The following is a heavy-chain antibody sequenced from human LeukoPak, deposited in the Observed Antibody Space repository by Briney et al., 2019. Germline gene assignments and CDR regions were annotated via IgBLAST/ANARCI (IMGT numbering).Heavy chain of an antibody. Sequence: GASVKVSCKASGYTFTGYYMHWVRQAPGQGLEWMGWINPNSGGTNHAQKFQGRVTMTRDTSISTAYMELSRLRSDDTAVYYCARDGYSSSWSKDGLYYFHYWGQGTLVTVSS. CDR2: INPNSGGT. J-gene: IGHJ4*02. D-gene: IGHD6-13*01. CDR3: ARDGYSSSWSKDGLYYFHY. CDR1: GYTFTGYY. V-gene: IGHV1-2*02.